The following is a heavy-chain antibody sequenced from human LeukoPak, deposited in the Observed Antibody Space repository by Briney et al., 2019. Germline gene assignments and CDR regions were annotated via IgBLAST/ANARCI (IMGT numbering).Heavy chain of an antibody. CDR1: GGSFSGYY. V-gene: IGHV4-34*01. CDR3: AGAKGSGGSNKRYYYGMDV. CDR2: INHSGST. D-gene: IGHD3-10*01. Sequence: PSETLSLTCAVYGGSFSGYYWSWIRQPPGKGLEWIGEINHSGSTNYNPSLKSRVTISVDTSKNQFSLKLSSVTAADTAVYYCAGAKGSGGSNKRYYYGMDVWGKGTTVTVSS. J-gene: IGHJ6*04.